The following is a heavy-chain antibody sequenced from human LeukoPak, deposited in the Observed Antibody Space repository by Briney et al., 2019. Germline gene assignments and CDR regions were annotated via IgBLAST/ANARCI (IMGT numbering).Heavy chain of an antibody. Sequence: DSVKGRFTISRDNSRDTLYLQMDSLRAEDTAVYYCAKGGSSYSYSFDNWGQGTLVTVSS. V-gene: IGHV3-30*02. J-gene: IGHJ4*02. CDR3: AKGGSSYSYSFDN. D-gene: IGHD6-13*01.